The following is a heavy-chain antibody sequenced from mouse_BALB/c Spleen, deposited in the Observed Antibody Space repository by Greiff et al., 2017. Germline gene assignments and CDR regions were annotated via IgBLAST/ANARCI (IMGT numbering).Heavy chain of an antibody. J-gene: IGHJ4*01. V-gene: IGHV1-63*02. CDR3: ARSDDPPYAMDY. Sequence: QVQLQQSGAELVRPGTSVKISCKASGYTFTNYWLGWVKQRPGHGLEWIGDIYPGGGYTNYNEKFKGKATLTADTSSSTAYMQLSSLTSEDSAVYYCARSDDPPYAMDYWGQGTSVTVSS. CDR1: GYTFTNYW. CDR2: IYPGGGYT. D-gene: IGHD2-3*01.